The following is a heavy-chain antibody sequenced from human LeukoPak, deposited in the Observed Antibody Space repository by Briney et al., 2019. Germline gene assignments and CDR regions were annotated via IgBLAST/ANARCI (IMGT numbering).Heavy chain of an antibody. D-gene: IGHD3-16*01. J-gene: IGHJ4*02. Sequence: SGGSLRLSCAASGFTVSSNYMSWVRQAPGKGLEWVSVIYSGGSTYYADSVKGRFTISRDNSKNTLYLRMNSLRAEDTAVYYCQRDFWGFGDYWGRGTRVTVSS. V-gene: IGHV3-66*01. CDR3: QRDFWGFGDY. CDR1: GFTVSSNY. CDR2: IYSGGST.